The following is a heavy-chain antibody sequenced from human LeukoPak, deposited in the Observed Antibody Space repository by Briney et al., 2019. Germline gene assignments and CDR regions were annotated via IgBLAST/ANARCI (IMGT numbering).Heavy chain of an antibody. Sequence: SETLSLTCTVSGGSISGQYWSWIRQPPGRGLEWIGYISYSGITKYNPSLKNRVTISIDTSKNQFSLKLSSMTAADTAVYYCARLRFLEWLFPWFDPWGQGTLVTVPS. D-gene: IGHD3-3*01. CDR2: ISYSGIT. CDR3: ARLRFLEWLFPWFDP. J-gene: IGHJ5*02. CDR1: GGSISGQY. V-gene: IGHV4-59*08.